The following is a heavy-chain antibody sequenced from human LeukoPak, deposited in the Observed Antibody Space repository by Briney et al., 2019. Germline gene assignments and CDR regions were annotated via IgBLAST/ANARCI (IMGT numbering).Heavy chain of an antibody. D-gene: IGHD3-10*01. CDR1: GDSFPSNSAG. V-gene: IGHV6-1*01. Sequence: SQTLSLTCALSGDSFPSNSAGWNWLRQSPSRGLEWRGRTYYRSKMYNDDAVAVKSQININPDTTKNRCSQQLKSVTPEDTALYYCARGGLVRGTINSLIGFDIWGQGIMVTVSS. CDR3: ARGGLVRGTINSLIGFDI. J-gene: IGHJ3*02. CDR2: TYYRSKMYN.